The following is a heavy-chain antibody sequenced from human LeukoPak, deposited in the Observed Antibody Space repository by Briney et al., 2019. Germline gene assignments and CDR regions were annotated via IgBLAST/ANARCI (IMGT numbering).Heavy chain of an antibody. J-gene: IGHJ3*02. D-gene: IGHD5-24*01. CDR1: GFSFSSYW. V-gene: IGHV3-7*03. Sequence: GGSLRLSCAASGFSFSSYWMSWVRQAPGKGLEWLANIKEDGSEKYYVDSVKGRFTISRDNAKNSLYLQMNSLRAEDTAVYFCARSRDAYNYRAFDIWGQGTMVTVSS. CDR2: IKEDGSEK. CDR3: ARSRDAYNYRAFDI.